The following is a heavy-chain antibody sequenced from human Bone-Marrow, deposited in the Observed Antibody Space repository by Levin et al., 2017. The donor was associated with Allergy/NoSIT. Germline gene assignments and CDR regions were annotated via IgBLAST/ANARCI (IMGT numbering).Heavy chain of an antibody. CDR3: ARLLSSMYETIDF. CDR2: IYDNGNS. V-gene: IGHV4-59*08. CDR1: GGSLRGYY. Sequence: SETLSLTCTVSGGSLRGYYWSWVRQPPGRGLEWIGHIYDNGNSNYSPSLESRVTLSVDTSKNQFSLKLNSVTTADTAVYYCARLLSSMYETIDFWGQGTLVTVSS. D-gene: IGHD6-13*01. J-gene: IGHJ4*02.